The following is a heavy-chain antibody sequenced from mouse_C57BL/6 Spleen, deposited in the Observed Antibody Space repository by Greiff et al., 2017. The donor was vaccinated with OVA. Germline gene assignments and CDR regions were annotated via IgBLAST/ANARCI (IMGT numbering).Heavy chain of an antibody. CDR1: GYTFTSYT. V-gene: IGHV1-4*01. CDR2: INPSSGYT. Sequence: VQLQQSGAELARPGASVKMSCKASGYTFTSYTMHWVKQRPGQGLEWIGYINPSSGYTKYNQKFKDKATLTADTSSSTAYMQLSSLTSEDSAVYYCAREGDSSYAMDYWGQGTSVTVSS. D-gene: IGHD3-3*01. CDR3: AREGDSSYAMDY. J-gene: IGHJ4*01.